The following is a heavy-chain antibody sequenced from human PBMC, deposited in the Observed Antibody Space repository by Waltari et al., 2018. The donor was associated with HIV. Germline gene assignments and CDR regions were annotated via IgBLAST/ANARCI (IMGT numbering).Heavy chain of an antibody. CDR2: IYSGDAT. CDR1: GFTVSSNY. CDR3: ARENVAVAGTGAFDI. Sequence: EVQLVESGGGLIQPGGSLRLSCAASGFTVSSNYMTWVRQAAGRGVEWLSVIYSGDATYYADSVKCRFTISRDKSKNMVFLQMNSLRAEDTAIYYCARENVAVAGTGAFDIWGQGTLVTVS. D-gene: IGHD6-19*01. J-gene: IGHJ3*02. V-gene: IGHV3-53*01.